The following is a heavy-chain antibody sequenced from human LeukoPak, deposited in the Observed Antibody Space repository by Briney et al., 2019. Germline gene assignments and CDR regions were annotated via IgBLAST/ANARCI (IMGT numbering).Heavy chain of an antibody. CDR1: GFSFSNAW. J-gene: IGHJ5*02. CDR3: ATGSYDYT. Sequence: GGSLRLSCATSGFSFSNAWMNWVRQAPGKGLEWVGRIRSNSDGGTIDYAASVKDRFTLSRDDSKDTLYLQLNSLQTADTAVYYSATGSYDYTWGQGTLVTVSS. V-gene: IGHV3-15*07. CDR2: IRSNSDGGTI. D-gene: IGHD4-11*01.